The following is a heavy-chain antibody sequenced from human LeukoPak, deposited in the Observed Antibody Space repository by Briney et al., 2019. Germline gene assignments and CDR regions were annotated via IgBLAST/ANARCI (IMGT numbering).Heavy chain of an antibody. D-gene: IGHD2-2*01. CDR3: ARVVAVASMDY. CDR1: GFTFSTYW. Sequence: PGGPLRFSGAASGFTFSTYWMSGVRQGPGKGLEWVANIKQDGIDTFSVDSVKGRFTISRDKAKSSMYLQMSSLRAEDTAMYYCARVVAVASMDYWGQGTLVTVSS. V-gene: IGHV3-7*01. J-gene: IGHJ4*02. CDR2: IKQDGIDT.